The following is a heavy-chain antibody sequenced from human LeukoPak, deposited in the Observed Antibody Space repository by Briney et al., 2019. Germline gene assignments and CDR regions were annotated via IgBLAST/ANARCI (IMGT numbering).Heavy chain of an antibody. D-gene: IGHD1-7*01. J-gene: IGHJ5*02. CDR2: INPSGGST. CDR1: GYTFTSYY. V-gene: IGHV1-46*01. Sequence: ASVKVSCKASGYTFTSYYMHWVRQAPGQGLEWMGIINPSGGSTRYAQRFQGRVTMTRDTSTKTVYMEMSSLRSEDTAVYHCARDPLITSTTTWYDPWGQGTLATVSS. CDR3: ARDPLITSTTTWYDP.